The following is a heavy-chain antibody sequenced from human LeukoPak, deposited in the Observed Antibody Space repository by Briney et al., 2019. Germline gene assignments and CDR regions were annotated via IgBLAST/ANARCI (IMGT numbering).Heavy chain of an antibody. J-gene: IGHJ5*02. Sequence: AVYGESFTDYFWSWIRQPPGKRLEWVGEITPTGVTNYNPSLKSRVTISVDTSKNQFSLKLNSVTAADTAVHYCARHYGPWGQGTLVTVSS. D-gene: IGHD3-16*01. CDR2: ITPTGVT. V-gene: IGHV4-34*01. CDR1: GESFTDYF. CDR3: ARHYGP.